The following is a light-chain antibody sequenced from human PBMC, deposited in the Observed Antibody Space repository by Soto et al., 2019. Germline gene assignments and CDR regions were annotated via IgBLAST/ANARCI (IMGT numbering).Light chain of an antibody. CDR3: SAFTTNSTVI. V-gene: IGLV2-14*01. CDR2: EVS. J-gene: IGLJ2*01. Sequence: QSALTQPASVSGSPGQSITISCTGSSSDIGAYVFVSWYQQHPGKAPKLIIYEVSNRPSGVSNRFSGSKSGYTASLAISGLQAEDESDYYCSAFTTNSTVIFGGGTKVTVL. CDR1: SSDIGAYVF.